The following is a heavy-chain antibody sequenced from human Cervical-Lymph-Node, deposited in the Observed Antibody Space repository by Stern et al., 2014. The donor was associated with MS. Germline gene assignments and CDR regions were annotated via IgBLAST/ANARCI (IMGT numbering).Heavy chain of an antibody. CDR1: NGSISGYF. V-gene: IGHV4-59*08. CDR2: IYYSGST. J-gene: IGHJ4*02. Sequence: VQLVESGPGLVKPSETLSLTCTVSNGSISGYFWTWIRQPPGKGLEWIGYIYYSGSTSYNPSLKSRVTISFDTSKNQFSLKLPFVTAADSAVYYCGRLTSGYGYYFEYWGQGAQVTVSS. D-gene: IGHD3-3*01. CDR3: GRLTSGYGYYFEY.